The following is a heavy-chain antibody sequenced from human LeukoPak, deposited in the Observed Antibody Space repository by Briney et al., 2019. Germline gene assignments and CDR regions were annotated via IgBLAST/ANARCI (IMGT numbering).Heavy chain of an antibody. D-gene: IGHD3-10*01. CDR1: GYTFTSYA. J-gene: IGHJ5*02. CDR2: INPVGGST. V-gene: IGHV1-46*01. Sequence: ASVKVSCKASGYTFTSYAMNWVRQAPGQGLEWMGVINPVGGSTFYAQKFQGRVTMTRDTSTTTVYMEVSSLRSEDTAVYYCARSGGGVSYSRNRFDPWGQGTLVTVSS. CDR3: ARSGGGVSYSRNRFDP.